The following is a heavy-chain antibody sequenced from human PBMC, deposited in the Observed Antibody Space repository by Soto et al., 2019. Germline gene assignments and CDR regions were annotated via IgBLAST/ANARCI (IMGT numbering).Heavy chain of an antibody. CDR2: LYHGDSYP. D-gene: IGHD4-17*01. V-gene: IGHV5-51*01. J-gene: IGHJ4*02. CDR3: ARRSAVTTCRAFFDY. Sequence: PGESLTTSCKGPGYSFTSYCIAWVLQMPGKGLEWMGILYHGDSYPRYSPSFQGQVTISSDKSISTAYLQWSSLKASDTAMYYCARRSAVTTCRAFFDYWGQGTLVTVSS. CDR1: GYSFTSYC.